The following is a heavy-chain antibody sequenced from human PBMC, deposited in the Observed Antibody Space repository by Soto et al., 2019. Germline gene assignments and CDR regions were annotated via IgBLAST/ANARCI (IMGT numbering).Heavy chain of an antibody. CDR1: GFTFTSAW. V-gene: IGHV3-15*05. Sequence: VQLEDSGGGWVKPGGSLRLSCAGSGFTFTSAWMNWARQAPGKGLEWVGRVKSKNDGGAIDYGTPVKGRFIISRDDSKNTAYLQMNSLKIEDTGVYYCVGGSPFEYWGQGTLVTVSS. CDR2: VKSKNDGGAI. CDR3: VGGSPFEY. D-gene: IGHD1-26*01. J-gene: IGHJ4*02.